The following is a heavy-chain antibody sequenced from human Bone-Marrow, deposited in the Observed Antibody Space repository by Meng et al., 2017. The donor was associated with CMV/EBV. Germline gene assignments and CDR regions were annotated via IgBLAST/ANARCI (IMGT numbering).Heavy chain of an antibody. Sequence: GGSLRLSCAASGFTFSGSAMHWVRQASGKGLEWVGRIRNKANSYATAYAASVKGRFTISRDDSKNTAYLQMNSLKTEDTAVYYCTRRHYYDSSGYYSYYWGQGTLVTVSS. CDR1: GFTFSGSA. CDR3: TRRHYYDSSGYYSYY. CDR2: IRNKANSYAT. J-gene: IGHJ4*02. V-gene: IGHV3-73*01. D-gene: IGHD3-22*01.